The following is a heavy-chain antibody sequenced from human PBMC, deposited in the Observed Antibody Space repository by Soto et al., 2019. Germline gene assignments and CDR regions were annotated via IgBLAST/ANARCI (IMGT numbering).Heavy chain of an antibody. CDR1: GFTFSSYG. V-gene: IGHV3-33*01. D-gene: IGHD3-10*01. CDR2: IWYDGSNK. Sequence: GGSLRLSCAAPGFTFSSYGMHWVRQAPGKGLEWVAVIWYDGSNKYYADSVKGRFTISRDNSKNTLYLQMNSLRAEDTAVYYCARDGGMVRGVQTNSGQGTLVTVSS. CDR3: ARDGGMVRGVQTN. J-gene: IGHJ4*02.